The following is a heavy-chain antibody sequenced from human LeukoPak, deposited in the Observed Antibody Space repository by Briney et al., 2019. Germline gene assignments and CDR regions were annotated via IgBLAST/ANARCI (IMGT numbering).Heavy chain of an antibody. Sequence: PGGSLRLSCAASGFTFSSYARNWVRQAPGKGLEWVSFIDSSSSSSSNIRYADSVKGRFTISRDNAKNSLYLQMNSLRAEDTAVYYCARDLGGPDYWGQGTLVTVSS. V-gene: IGHV3-21*01. J-gene: IGHJ4*02. CDR2: IDSSSSSSSNI. D-gene: IGHD3-16*01. CDR3: ARDLGGPDY. CDR1: GFTFSSYA.